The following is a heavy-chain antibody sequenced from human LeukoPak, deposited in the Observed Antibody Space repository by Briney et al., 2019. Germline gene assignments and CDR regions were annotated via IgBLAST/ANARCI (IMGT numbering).Heavy chain of an antibody. V-gene: IGHV3-7*02. Sequence: PGGSLRLSCAASGFTFSSYWMSWVRQAPGKGLEWVANIKQDGSEKYYVDSVKGRFTISRDNAKNSLYLQMNSLRAEDTAVYYCAPDPREVPFDPWGQGTLVTVSS. CDR1: GFTFSSYW. CDR2: IKQDGSEK. J-gene: IGHJ5*02. CDR3: APDPREVPFDP.